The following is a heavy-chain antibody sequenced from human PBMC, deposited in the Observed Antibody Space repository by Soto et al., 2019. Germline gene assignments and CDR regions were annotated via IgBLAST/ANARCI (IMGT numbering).Heavy chain of an antibody. J-gene: IGHJ6*02. V-gene: IGHV1-69*01. CDR3: ARAAFRSGYYGYYYDMDV. D-gene: IGHD3-3*01. Sequence: QVQLVQSGAEVKKPGSSVKVSCKASGGTFSTHAISWVRQAPGQGLEWLGGIIPTLGTPNYAQKFQGRVTVTVDEYTSTAYMELSRLTSEDTAVYYCARAAFRSGYYGYYYDMDVWGQGTAVNV. CDR2: IIPTLGTP. CDR1: GGTFSTHA.